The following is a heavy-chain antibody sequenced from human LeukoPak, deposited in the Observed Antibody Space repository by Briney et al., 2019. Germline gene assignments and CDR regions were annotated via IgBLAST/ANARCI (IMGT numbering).Heavy chain of an antibody. Sequence: GGSLRLSCAVSGLTFSSYAMSWVRQAPGNGLEWVSAISGSGGGTYYADSVKGRFAISRDNSKNTLYLQLNSLRAEDTAVYYCAKGGKSGYALVALFDCWGQGTLVTVSS. CDR3: AKGGKSGYALVALFDC. CDR2: ISGSGGGT. V-gene: IGHV3-23*01. J-gene: IGHJ4*02. CDR1: GLTFSSYA. D-gene: IGHD2-2*01.